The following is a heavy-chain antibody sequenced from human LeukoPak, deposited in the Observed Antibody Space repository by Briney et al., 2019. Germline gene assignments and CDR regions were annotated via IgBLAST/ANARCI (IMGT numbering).Heavy chain of an antibody. V-gene: IGHV3-21*01. J-gene: IGHJ4*02. D-gene: IGHD3-10*01. Sequence: PGGSLRLSCAASGLTFSGDSMNWVRQAPGKGLEWVSSISSSSSYIYYADSVKGRFTISRDNAKNSLYLQMNSLRAEDTAVYYCARENYYGSGSYYNAFDYWGQGTLVTVSS. CDR1: GLTFSGDS. CDR3: ARENYYGSGSYYNAFDY. CDR2: ISSSSSYI.